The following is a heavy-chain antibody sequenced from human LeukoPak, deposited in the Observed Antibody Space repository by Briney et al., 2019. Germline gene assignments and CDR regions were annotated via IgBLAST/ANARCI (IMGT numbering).Heavy chain of an antibody. CDR3: ARSLGSSGYQDY. V-gene: IGHV3-7*01. CDR1: RFTFSNYW. J-gene: IGHJ4*02. CDR2: MKQDGSEI. D-gene: IGHD3-22*01. Sequence: GGSLRLSCAASRFTFSNYWMSWVRQAPGKGLEWVANMKQDGSEINYVDSVKGRFTISRDNAKNSLYLQMNSLRAEDTAVYYCARSLGSSGYQDYWGQGTLVTVSS.